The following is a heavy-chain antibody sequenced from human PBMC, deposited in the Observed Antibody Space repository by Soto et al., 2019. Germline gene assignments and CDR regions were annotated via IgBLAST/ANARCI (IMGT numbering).Heavy chain of an antibody. CDR1: GYSISSGYY. J-gene: IGHJ5*02. D-gene: IGHD1-7*01. CDR3: ARARGGTGTTNWFDP. Sequence: PSETLSLTCAVSGYSISSGYYWGWIRQPPGKGLEWIGSIYHSGSTYYNPSLKSRVTISVDTSKNQFSLKLSSVTAADTAVYYCARARGGTGTTNWFDPWGQGTLVTVSS. V-gene: IGHV4-38-2*01. CDR2: IYHSGST.